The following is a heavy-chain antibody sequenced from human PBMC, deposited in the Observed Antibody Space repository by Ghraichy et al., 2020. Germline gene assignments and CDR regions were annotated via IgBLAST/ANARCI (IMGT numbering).Heavy chain of an antibody. D-gene: IGHD6-13*01. Sequence: GGSLRLSCAASGFTFSSYAMSWVRQAPGKGLEWVSAISGSGGSTYYADSVKGRFTISRDNSKNTLYLQMNSLRAEDTAVYYCANCTDPSAAGTYFGQFDYWGQGTLVTVSS. CDR3: ANCTDPSAAGTYFGQFDY. CDR2: ISGSGGST. CDR1: GFTFSSYA. J-gene: IGHJ4*02. V-gene: IGHV3-23*01.